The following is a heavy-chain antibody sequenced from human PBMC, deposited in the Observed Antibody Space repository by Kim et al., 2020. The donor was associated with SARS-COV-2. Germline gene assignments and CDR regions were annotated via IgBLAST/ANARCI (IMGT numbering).Heavy chain of an antibody. CDR1: GGSISSYY. J-gene: IGHJ2*01. CDR3: AREGGYIVLRNPNWYFDL. V-gene: IGHV4-4*07. CDR2: IYTSGST. Sequence: SETLSLTCTVSGGSISSYYWSWIRQPAGKGLEWIGRIYTSGSTNYNPSLKSRVTMSVDTSKNQFSLKLSSVTAADTAVYYCAREGGYIVLRNPNWYFDLWGRGTLVTVSS. D-gene: IGHD2-8*02.